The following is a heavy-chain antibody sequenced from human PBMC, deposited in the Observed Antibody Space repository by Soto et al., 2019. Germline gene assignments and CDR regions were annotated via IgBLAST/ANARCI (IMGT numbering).Heavy chain of an antibody. J-gene: IGHJ5*01. Sequence: QVQLLESGPGLVKPSQTLSLTCSVSGDSISTVDYFWAWVRQPPGQALEYIGYIYKSATTYYNPSLEGRVAISLDTSKSQFSLNVTSLTAADTAVYFCARGRYCLTGRCFPNWFDSWGQGTLVTVSS. V-gene: IGHV4-30-4*01. CDR2: IYKSATT. CDR1: GDSISTVDYF. D-gene: IGHD2-15*01. CDR3: ARGRYCLTGRCFPNWFDS.